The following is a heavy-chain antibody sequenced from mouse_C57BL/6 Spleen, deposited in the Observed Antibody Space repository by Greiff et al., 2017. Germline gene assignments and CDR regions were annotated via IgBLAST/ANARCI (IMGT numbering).Heavy chain of an antibody. V-gene: IGHV1-50*01. CDR2: IDTSDSNT. Sequence: QVQLQQPGAELVKPGASVKLSCKASGYTFTSYWMQWVKQRPGQGLEWIGEIDTSDSNTNYNQKFKGKATLTVDTSSSPAYLQISSLTSEDAAVYYCARGNYDYDGAMDDWGQGTSVTVSS. D-gene: IGHD2-4*01. CDR3: ARGNYDYDGAMDD. CDR1: GYTFTSYW. J-gene: IGHJ4*01.